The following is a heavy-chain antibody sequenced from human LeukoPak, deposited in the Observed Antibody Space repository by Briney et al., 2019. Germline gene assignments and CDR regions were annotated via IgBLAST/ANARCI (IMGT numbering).Heavy chain of an antibody. CDR1: GFTFSSYS. J-gene: IGHJ4*02. Sequence: GGSLRLSCAASGFTFSSYSMNWVRQAPGKGLEWVSSISTGSSYISYADSVKGRFTISRDNAKNSLYLQMTSLRAEDTGVYYCARDLEQWLVVCWGQGTLVTVSS. V-gene: IGHV3-21*01. CDR2: ISTGSSYI. CDR3: ARDLEQWLVVC. D-gene: IGHD6-19*01.